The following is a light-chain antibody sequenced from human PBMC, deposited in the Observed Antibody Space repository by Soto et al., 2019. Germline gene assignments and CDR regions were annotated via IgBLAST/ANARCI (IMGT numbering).Light chain of an antibody. CDR3: SSYVGGSNVL. Sequence: QSALTQPPSASGSPGQSVTISCTGTSSDVGGFNYVSWYQQHPGKAPTLMIYEVSQRPSGVPDRFSGSKSGNTASLTVSGLQAEDEADYYCSSYVGGSNVLFGGGTKLTVL. J-gene: IGLJ2*01. V-gene: IGLV2-8*01. CDR2: EVS. CDR1: SSDVGGFNY.